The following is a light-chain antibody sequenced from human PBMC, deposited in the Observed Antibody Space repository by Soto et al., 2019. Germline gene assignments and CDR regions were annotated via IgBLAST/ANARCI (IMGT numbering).Light chain of an antibody. CDR3: QQYYRYSYT. J-gene: IGKJ2*01. CDR2: HAS. CDR1: QSISTW. Sequence: DIQMTQSPSTLSASVGDRVTITCRASQSISTWLAWYQQKPGKAPNLLIYHASDLQSGVPSRFSGSGSGTEFTLTISSLQPDDFATYYCQQYYRYSYTFGQETKVEVK. V-gene: IGKV1-5*01.